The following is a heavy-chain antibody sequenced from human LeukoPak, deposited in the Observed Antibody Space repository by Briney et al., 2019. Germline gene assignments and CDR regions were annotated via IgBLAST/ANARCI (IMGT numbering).Heavy chain of an antibody. CDR3: AKDDYGSGYYYYGMDV. CDR1: GFTFSSYG. D-gene: IGHD3-10*01. V-gene: IGHV3-30*18. CDR2: ISYDGSNK. J-gene: IGHJ6*02. Sequence: GGSLRLSCAASGFTFSSYGMHWVRQAPGKGLEWVAVISYDGSNKYYADSVKGRSTISRDNSKNTLYLQMNSLRAEDTAVYYCAKDDYGSGYYYYGMDVWGQGTTVTVSS.